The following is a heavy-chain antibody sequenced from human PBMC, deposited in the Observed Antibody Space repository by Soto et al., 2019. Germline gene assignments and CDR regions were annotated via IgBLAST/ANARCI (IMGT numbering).Heavy chain of an antibody. CDR1: GFTFSSYA. J-gene: IGHJ4*02. Sequence: QVQLVESGGGVVQPGRSLRLSCAASGFTFSSYAMHWVRQAPGKGLEWVAVISYDGSNKYYADSVKGRFTISRDNSKNTLNLQMNSLRAEDTAVYYCARDRIAARHRGGFDYWGQGTLVTVSS. CDR2: ISYDGSNK. CDR3: ARDRIAARHRGGFDY. D-gene: IGHD6-6*01. V-gene: IGHV3-30-3*01.